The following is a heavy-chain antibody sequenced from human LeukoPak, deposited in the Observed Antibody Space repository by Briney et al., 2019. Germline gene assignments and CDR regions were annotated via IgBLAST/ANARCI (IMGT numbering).Heavy chain of an antibody. J-gene: IGHJ4*02. CDR3: ARVRRRDGYNVLDY. CDR2: IYYSGSA. CDR1: GGSISSYY. V-gene: IGHV4-59*01. D-gene: IGHD5-24*01. Sequence: SETLSLTCTVSGGSISSYYWSWIRQSPGKGLEWIGYIYYSGSANYNPSLKSRVTISVDTPKDQFSLKLSSVTAADTAVYYCARVRRRDGYNVLDYWGQGTLVTVSS.